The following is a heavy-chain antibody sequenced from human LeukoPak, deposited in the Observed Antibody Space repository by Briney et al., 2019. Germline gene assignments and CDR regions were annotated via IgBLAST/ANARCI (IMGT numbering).Heavy chain of an antibody. J-gene: IGHJ5*02. CDR3: ARVPHGETIFGVVLYWFDP. CDR1: HYSISSGYY. CDR2: IDHSGST. D-gene: IGHD3-3*01. V-gene: IGHV4-38-2*02. Sequence: SETLSLTCTVSHYSISSGYYWGWIRQPPEKGLEWIGSIDHSGSTFYNPTLKSRVTISVDTSKNQFSLKLNSVTAADTAVYYCARVPHGETIFGVVLYWFDPWGQGTLVTV.